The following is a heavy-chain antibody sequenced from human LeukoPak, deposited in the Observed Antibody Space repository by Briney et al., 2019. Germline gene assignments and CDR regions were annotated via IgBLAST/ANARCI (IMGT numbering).Heavy chain of an antibody. V-gene: IGHV1-69*05. CDR2: IIPIFGTA. D-gene: IGHD3-3*01. J-gene: IGHJ6*03. CDR3: ARNDFWSGYYSYYYYMDV. CDR1: GGTSSSYA. Sequence: SVKVSCKASGGTSSSYAISWVRQAPGQGLEWMGGIIPIFGTANYAQKFQGRVTITTDESTSTAYMELSSLRSEDTAVYYCARNDFWSGYYSYYYYMDVWGKGTTVTVSS.